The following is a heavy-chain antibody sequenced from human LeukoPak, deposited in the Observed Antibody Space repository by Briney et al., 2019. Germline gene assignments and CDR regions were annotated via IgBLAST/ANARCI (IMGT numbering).Heavy chain of an antibody. CDR3: AKGSYYDSSGSFYVDY. D-gene: IGHD3-22*01. CDR1: GFTFSSYA. CDR2: ISGRGDNT. Sequence: GGSLRLSCAASGFTFSSYAMSWVRQAPGKGLEWVSGISGRGDNTYYADSVKGRFTISSDNSKNTLYVQVNSLGTGDTAAYYCAKGSYYDSSGSFYVDYWGQGTLVTVSS. V-gene: IGHV3-23*01. J-gene: IGHJ4*02.